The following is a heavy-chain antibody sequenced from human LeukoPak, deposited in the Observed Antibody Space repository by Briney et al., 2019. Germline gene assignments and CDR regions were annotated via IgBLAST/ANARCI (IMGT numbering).Heavy chain of an antibody. CDR2: ISGDGGST. V-gene: IGHV3-43*02. CDR3: AKDSPVGGAAFDY. J-gene: IGHJ4*02. Sequence: SGGTLRLFCAASGFTFHDYAMLWVRHASGKGLEWVSLISGDGGSTYYADSVKGRFTISRDNSKNSLYLQMNSLRTEDTALYYCAKDSPVGGAAFDYWGQGTLVTVSS. D-gene: IGHD6-13*01. CDR1: GFTFHDYA.